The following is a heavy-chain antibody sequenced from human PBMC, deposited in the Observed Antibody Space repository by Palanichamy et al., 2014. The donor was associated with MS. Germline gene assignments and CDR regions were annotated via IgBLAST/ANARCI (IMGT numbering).Heavy chain of an antibody. CDR3: AKDKDYGLGYFDY. V-gene: IGHV3-30*02. Sequence: LVEVWGRRGPGLGGPVETLLCSVWIHLQYLWHALGPARXQARGWSGWHLYGMIGSNIYYADSVKGRFTISRDNSKSTLYVQMNSLRAEDTAVYYCAKDKDYGLGYFDYWGQGTLVTVSS. CDR2: YGMIGSNI. J-gene: IGHJ4*02. CDR1: IHLQYLW. D-gene: IGHD4-17*01.